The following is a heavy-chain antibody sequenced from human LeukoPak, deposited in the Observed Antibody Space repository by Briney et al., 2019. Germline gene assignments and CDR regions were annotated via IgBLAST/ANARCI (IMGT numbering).Heavy chain of an antibody. CDR2: INHSGST. J-gene: IGHJ5*02. CDR1: GGSFSGYY. V-gene: IGHV4-34*01. CDR3: ARGPFYSSSSRDRPYSSWYHNWFDP. D-gene: IGHD6-6*01. Sequence: SETLSLTCAVYGGSFSGYYWSWIRQPPGKGLEWIGEINHSGSTNYNPSLKSRVTISVDTSKNQFSLKLSSVTAADTAVYYCARGPFYSSSSRDRPYSSWYHNWFDPWGQGTLVTVSS.